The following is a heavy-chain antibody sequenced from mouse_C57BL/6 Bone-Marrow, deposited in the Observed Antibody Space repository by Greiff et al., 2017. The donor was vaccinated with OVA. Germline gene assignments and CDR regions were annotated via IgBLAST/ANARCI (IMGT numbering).Heavy chain of an antibody. CDR3: ARTSITTVPGYFDV. J-gene: IGHJ1*03. Sequence: VKLVESGPGLVAPSQSLSITCTVSGFSLTSYAISWVRQPPGKGLEWLGVIWTGGGTNYNSALKSRLSISKDNSKSQVFLKMNSLQTDDTARYYCARTSITTVPGYFDVWGTGTTVTVSS. V-gene: IGHV2-9-1*01. D-gene: IGHD1-1*01. CDR2: IWTGGGT. CDR1: GFSLTSYA.